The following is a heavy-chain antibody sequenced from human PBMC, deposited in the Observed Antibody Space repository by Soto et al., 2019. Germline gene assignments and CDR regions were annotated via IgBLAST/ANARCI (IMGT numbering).Heavy chain of an antibody. V-gene: IGHV4-59*12. CDR2: IYYTGST. CDR3: ARDRAQWFDP. Sequence: PSETLSLTCIVSGDSISSYYWSWIRQPPGKGLEWIGYIYYTGSTNYNPSLKSRVNISVDTSKNQFSLKLSSVTAADTAVYYCARDRAQWFDPWGQGTLVTVSS. J-gene: IGHJ5*02. CDR1: GDSISSYY.